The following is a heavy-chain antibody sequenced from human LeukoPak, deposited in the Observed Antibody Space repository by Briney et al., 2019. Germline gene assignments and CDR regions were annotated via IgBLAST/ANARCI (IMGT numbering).Heavy chain of an antibody. CDR3: ARYSLYCTNGVCANWEP. J-gene: IGHJ5*02. CDR1: GYTFTGYY. Sequence: GASVKVSCEASGYTFTGYYMHWVRQAPGQGLEWMGWINPNSGGTNYAQKFQGRVTMTRDTSISTAYMELSRLRSDDTVVYYCARYSLYCTNGVCANWEPWGQGTLVTVSS. CDR2: INPNSGGT. D-gene: IGHD2-8*01. V-gene: IGHV1-2*02.